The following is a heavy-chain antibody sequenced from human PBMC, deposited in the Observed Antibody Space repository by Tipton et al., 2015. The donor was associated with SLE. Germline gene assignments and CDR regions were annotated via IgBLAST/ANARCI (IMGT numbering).Heavy chain of an antibody. V-gene: IGHV3-23*01. CDR1: GFTFSSYA. CDR2: ISGSGGST. J-gene: IGHJ4*02. D-gene: IGHD3-3*01. CDR3: ARDIFGVGVVNYFDY. Sequence: SLRLSCAASGFTFSSYAMSWVRQAPGKGLEWVSAISGSGGSTYYADSVKGRFTISRDNAKNSLYLQMNSLRAEDTAVYYCARDIFGVGVVNYFDYWGQGTLVTVSS.